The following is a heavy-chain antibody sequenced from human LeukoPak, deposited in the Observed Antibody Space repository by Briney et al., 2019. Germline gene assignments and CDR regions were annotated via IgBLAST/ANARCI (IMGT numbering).Heavy chain of an antibody. Sequence: PSETLSLTCTVSGGSISSYYWSWIRQPAGKGLEWIGRIYTSGSTNYNPSLKSRVTMSVDTSKNQFSLKLSSVTAADTAVYYCARGVDGSGSYYDYYFDYWGQGTLVTVSS. CDR1: GGSISSYY. CDR3: ARGVDGSGSYYDYYFDY. CDR2: IYTSGST. V-gene: IGHV4-4*07. J-gene: IGHJ4*02. D-gene: IGHD3-10*01.